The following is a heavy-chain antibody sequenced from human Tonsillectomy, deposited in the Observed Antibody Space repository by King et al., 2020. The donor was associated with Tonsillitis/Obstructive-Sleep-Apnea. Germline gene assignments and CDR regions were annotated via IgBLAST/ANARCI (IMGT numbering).Heavy chain of an antibody. V-gene: IGHV3-30*01. CDR2: ISYDGSNK. CDR1: RFTFSSYA. Sequence: VQLVEAGGGVVQPGRSLRLSCAASRFTFSSYAMHWVRQAPGKGLEWVALISYDGSNKYYADSVKGRITISRDNSKNTLYLQMNSLRAEDTAVYYCAGESQQLSHIDYWGQGTLVTVSS. J-gene: IGHJ4*02. D-gene: IGHD6-13*01. CDR3: AGESQQLSHIDY.